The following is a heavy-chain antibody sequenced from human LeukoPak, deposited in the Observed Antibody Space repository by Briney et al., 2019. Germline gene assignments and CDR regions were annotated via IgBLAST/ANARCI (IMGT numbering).Heavy chain of an antibody. Sequence: GGSLRLSCAASGFTFSSYWMSWVRQAPGKGLEWVANIKQDGSEKYYEDSVKGRFTISRDNAKNSLYLQMNSLRAEDTAVYYCARDSPVYSGYDRLGYWGQGTLVTVSS. D-gene: IGHD5-12*01. CDR3: ARDSPVYSGYDRLGY. J-gene: IGHJ4*02. CDR1: GFTFSSYW. CDR2: IKQDGSEK. V-gene: IGHV3-7*01.